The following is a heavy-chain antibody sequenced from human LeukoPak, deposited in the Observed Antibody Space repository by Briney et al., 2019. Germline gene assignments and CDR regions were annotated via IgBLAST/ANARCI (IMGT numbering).Heavy chain of an antibody. CDR3: ARARYVNSFYAFDV. CDR1: GGSISSYY. Sequence: SETLSLTCTVSGGSISSYYWSWIRLPPGKGLEWIGYLSKSGNTNYSPSLKSRVTIFGDTSKNQFFLKLSSVTAADTAVYYCARARYVNSFYAFDVWGQGTLVTVSS. J-gene: IGHJ3*01. CDR2: LSKSGNT. D-gene: IGHD3-9*01. V-gene: IGHV4-59*01.